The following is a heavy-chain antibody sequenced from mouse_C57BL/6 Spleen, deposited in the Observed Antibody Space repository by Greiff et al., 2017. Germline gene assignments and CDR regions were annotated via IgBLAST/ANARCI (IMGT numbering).Heavy chain of an antibody. V-gene: IGHV1-69*01. J-gene: IGHJ3*01. D-gene: IGHD1-1*02. CDR1: GYTFTSYW. CDR2: IDPSDSYT. Sequence: VQLQQPGAELVMPGASVKLSCKASGYTFTSYWMHWVKQRPGQGLEWIGEIDPSDSYTNYNQKFKGKSTLTVDKSSSTAYMQLSSLTSEDSAVYYCARGEYGRGGLFAYWGQGTLVTVSA. CDR3: ARGEYGRGGLFAY.